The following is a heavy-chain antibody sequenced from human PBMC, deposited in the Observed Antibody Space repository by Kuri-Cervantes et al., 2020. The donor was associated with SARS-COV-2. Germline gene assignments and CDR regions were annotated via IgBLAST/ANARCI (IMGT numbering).Heavy chain of an antibody. CDR2: IDNAASNT. CDR3: AKDLYESGGYTWAY. D-gene: IGHD3-22*01. V-gene: IGHV3-23*03. J-gene: IGHJ4*02. Sequence: GESLKISCAASGLTFSTFAMGWVHQAPGKGLEWVSFIDNAASNTYYADFVKGRFTISRDSSTNMVSLQMNSLRGDDTAVYYCAKDLYESGGYTWAYWGQGTRVTVSS. CDR1: GLTFSTFA.